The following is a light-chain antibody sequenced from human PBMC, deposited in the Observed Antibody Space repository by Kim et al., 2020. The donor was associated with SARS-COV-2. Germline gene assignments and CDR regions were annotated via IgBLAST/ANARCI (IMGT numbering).Light chain of an antibody. CDR3: KEYDKGPRT. Sequence: VSPGQRSTLTCRASQSANSNLAWNQQKPGPAPRLLIYDAATRATDFPARFSGSGSGTHFTHTMASLWPEDLAVHYCKEYDKGPRTFGGGAKVDI. CDR1: QSANSN. J-gene: IGKJ4*01. CDR2: DAA. V-gene: IGKV3-15*01.